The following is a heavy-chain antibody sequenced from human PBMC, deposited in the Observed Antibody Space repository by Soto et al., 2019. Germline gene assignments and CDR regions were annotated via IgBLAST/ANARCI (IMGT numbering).Heavy chain of an antibody. CDR3: ATHKRAHSGSYSRVWGAFDI. D-gene: IGHD1-26*01. V-gene: IGHV3-48*03. J-gene: IGHJ3*02. Sequence: GGSLRLSCAASGFTLSSYEMNWVRQAPGKGLEWVSYISSSGSTIYYADSVKGRFTISRDNAKNSLYLQMNSLRAEDTAVYYCATHKRAHSGSYSRVWGAFDIWGQGTMVTVSS. CDR1: GFTLSSYE. CDR2: ISSSGSTI.